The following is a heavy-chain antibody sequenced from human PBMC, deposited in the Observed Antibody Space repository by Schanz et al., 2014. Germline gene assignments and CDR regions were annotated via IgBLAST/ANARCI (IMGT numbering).Heavy chain of an antibody. V-gene: IGHV3-23*01. CDR3: AKDPSHGDYDYYFDY. J-gene: IGHJ4*02. CDR2: ISGSGGST. Sequence: EVQLLDSGGGLVQPGGSLRLSCAASGFTFSTYAMSWVRQAPGKGLEWVSAISGSGGSTYYADSVKGRFTISRDNSKNTLYLQMNNLRAEDTAVYYGAKDPSHGDYDYYFDYWGQGTLVTVSS. D-gene: IGHD3-22*01. CDR1: GFTFSTYA.